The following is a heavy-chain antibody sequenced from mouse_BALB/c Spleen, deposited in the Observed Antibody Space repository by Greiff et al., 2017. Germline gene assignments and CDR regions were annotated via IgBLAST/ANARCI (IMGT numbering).Heavy chain of an antibody. CDR2: ISYSGST. CDR3: ARGYYYGSGTGFAY. J-gene: IGHJ3*01. V-gene: IGHV3-2*02. CDR1: GYSITSDYA. D-gene: IGHD1-1*01. Sequence: EVHLVESGPGLVKPSQSLSLTCTVTGYSITSDYAWNWIRQFPGNKLEWMGYISYSGSTSYNPSLKSRISITRDTSKNQFFLQLNSVTTEDTATYYCARGYYYGSGTGFAYWGQGTLVTVSA.